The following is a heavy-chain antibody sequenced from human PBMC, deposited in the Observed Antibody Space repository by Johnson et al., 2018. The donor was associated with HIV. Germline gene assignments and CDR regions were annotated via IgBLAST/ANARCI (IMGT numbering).Heavy chain of an antibody. CDR1: GFTFSSYD. J-gene: IGHJ3*02. CDR2: IGTAGDT. V-gene: IGHV3-13*01. Sequence: VQLVESGGGVVRPGGSLRLSCAASGFTFSSYDMHWVRQATGKGLEWVSAIGTAGDTYYPGSVKGRFTISMENAKNSLYLQMNSLRAGDPAVYYCARDPRRQSGDSSSWAYDAFDIWGQGTMVTVSS. CDR3: ARDPRRQSGDSSSWAYDAFDI. D-gene: IGHD6-13*01.